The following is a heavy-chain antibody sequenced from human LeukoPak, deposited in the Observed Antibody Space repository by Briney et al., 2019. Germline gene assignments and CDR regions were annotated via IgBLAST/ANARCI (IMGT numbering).Heavy chain of an antibody. Sequence: PSETLSLTCAVYGGSFSGYYWSWIRQPPGKGLEWIGEINHSGSTNYNPSLKSRVTISVDTSKNQFSLKLSSVTAADTAVYYCAREIAAAGRDAFDIWGQGTMVTVSS. CDR1: GGSFSGYY. V-gene: IGHV4-34*01. CDR3: AREIAAAGRDAFDI. D-gene: IGHD6-13*01. CDR2: INHSGST. J-gene: IGHJ3*02.